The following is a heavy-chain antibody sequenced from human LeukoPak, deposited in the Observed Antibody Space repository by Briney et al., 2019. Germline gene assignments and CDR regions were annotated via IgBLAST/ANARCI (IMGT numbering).Heavy chain of an antibody. D-gene: IGHD6-13*01. CDR1: GFTFSSCG. Sequence: PGGSLRLSCAASGFTFSSCGMSWVRQAPGKGLEWVSTISSSGGKTYYADSVKGRFTISRDYSENTLYLQMHSLRAEDTALYYCAKDYTRSWTGRGFDIWGQGTMVTVSS. J-gene: IGHJ3*02. CDR3: AKDYTRSWTGRGFDI. V-gene: IGHV3-23*01. CDR2: ISSSGGKT.